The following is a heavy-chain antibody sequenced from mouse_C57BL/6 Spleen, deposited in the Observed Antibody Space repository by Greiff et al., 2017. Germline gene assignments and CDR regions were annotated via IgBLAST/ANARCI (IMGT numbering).Heavy chain of an antibody. CDR3: AREGGIGDGYPYAMDY. V-gene: IGHV1-64*01. J-gene: IGHJ4*01. CDR1: GYTFTSYW. Sequence: QVQLQQPGAELVKPGASVKLSCKASGYTFTSYWMHWVKQRPGQGLEWIGMIHPNSGSTNYNEKFKSKATLTVDKSSSTAYMQLSSLTSEDSAVYCCAREGGIGDGYPYAMDYWGQGTSVTVSS. CDR2: IHPNSGST. D-gene: IGHD2-3*01.